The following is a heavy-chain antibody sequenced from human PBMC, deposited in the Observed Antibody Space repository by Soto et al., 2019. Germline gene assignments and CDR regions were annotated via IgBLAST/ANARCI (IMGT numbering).Heavy chain of an antibody. Sequence: SVILSLTWTVSGGYISSGGDCWSWIHQPPGKGLEWIGEINPGGITNSNPSVKSRLTISLDTSQKQVSLELTSVSAADTAVYYYARVVIRMAIQSIDSW. CDR3: ARVVIRMAIQSIDS. V-gene: IGHV4-39*07. CDR1: GGYISSGGDC. CDR2: INPGGIT. J-gene: IGHJ5*01. D-gene: IGHD2-15*01.